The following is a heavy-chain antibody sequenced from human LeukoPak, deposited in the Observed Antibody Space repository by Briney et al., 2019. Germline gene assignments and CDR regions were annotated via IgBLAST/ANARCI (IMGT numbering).Heavy chain of an antibody. CDR2: IKQDGSEK. Sequence: GRSLRLSCAASGFTFGTYWMGWVRQAPGKGLEWVANIKQDGSEKYYLDSVRGRFTISRDNAKNSLYLQMNSLRAEDTAVYYCATPGYSSSWPFDYWGQGTLVTVSS. D-gene: IGHD6-13*01. CDR3: ATPGYSSSWPFDY. V-gene: IGHV3-7*01. J-gene: IGHJ4*02. CDR1: GFTFGTYW.